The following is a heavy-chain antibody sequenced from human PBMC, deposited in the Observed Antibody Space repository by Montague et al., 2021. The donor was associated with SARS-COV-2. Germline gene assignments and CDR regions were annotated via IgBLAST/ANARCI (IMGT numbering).Heavy chain of an antibody. V-gene: IGHV4-39*07. CDR3: ARGRWEPVLGVIDYYYGMDV. J-gene: IGHJ6*02. Sequence: SETLSLTCTVSISSSRYYWDWIRQPPGKGLEWIGSMYYSWNTYXXPSLXXXVTISVDASKNQFSLMLSSVTAADTAVYSCARGRWEPVLGVIDYYYGMDVWGQGTTVTVSS. CDR1: ISSSRYY. CDR2: MYYSWNT. D-gene: IGHD1-26*01.